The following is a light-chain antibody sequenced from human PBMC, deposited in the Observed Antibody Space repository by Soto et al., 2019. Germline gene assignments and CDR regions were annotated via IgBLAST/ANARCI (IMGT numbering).Light chain of an antibody. V-gene: IGKV1-5*03. CDR2: KAS. CDR1: QSISSW. CDR3: QQYDSYPRT. J-gene: IGKJ1*01. Sequence: DIQMTQSPSTLSASVGDRVTITCRASQSISSWLAWYQQKPGKAPKLLIYKASNIESGVSSSFSGSGSGTEFTLTISSLRPDDFANYYCQQYDSYPRTFGQGTRVEIK.